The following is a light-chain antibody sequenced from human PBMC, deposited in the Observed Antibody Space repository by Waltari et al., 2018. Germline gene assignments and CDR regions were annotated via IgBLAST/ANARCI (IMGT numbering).Light chain of an antibody. CDR1: QGISTY. Sequence: IQLTQSPSSLSASVGVRVTITYRSSQGISTYLAWYQQKPGEAPKLLIYAASTLQSGVPSRFSGSGSGTDFTLTISSLQPEDFATYYCQQLYTYPYTFGQGTKLEIK. CDR3: QQLYTYPYT. J-gene: IGKJ2*01. CDR2: AAS. V-gene: IGKV1-9*01.